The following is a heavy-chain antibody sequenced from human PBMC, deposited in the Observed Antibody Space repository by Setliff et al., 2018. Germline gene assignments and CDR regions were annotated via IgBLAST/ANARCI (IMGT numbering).Heavy chain of an antibody. D-gene: IGHD6-6*01. CDR3: ARYLSRHFDY. J-gene: IGHJ4*02. V-gene: IGHV4-61*09. CDR2: IYTSGST. CDR1: GGSISSGSYY. Sequence: SETLSLTCTVSGGSISSGSYYWSWIRQPAGKGLEWIGHIYTSGSTNYNPSLKSRVTISVDTSKNQFSLELRSVTAADTAVYYCARYLSRHFDYWGQGTLVTVSS.